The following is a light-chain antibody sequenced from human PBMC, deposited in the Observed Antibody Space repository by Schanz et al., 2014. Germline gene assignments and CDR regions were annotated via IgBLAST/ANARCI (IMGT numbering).Light chain of an antibody. J-gene: IGLJ3*02. V-gene: IGLV1-40*01. Sequence: QSVLTQPPSVSGAPGQRVTISCTGSSSNIGTGYDVHWYQQFPGTAPKLLIYGNNNRPSGVPDRFSGSTSGTSASLAITGLQAEDEADYCSSYTTSNTLVFGGGTKLTVL. CDR2: GNN. CDR1: SSNIGTGYD. CDR3: SYTTSNTLV.